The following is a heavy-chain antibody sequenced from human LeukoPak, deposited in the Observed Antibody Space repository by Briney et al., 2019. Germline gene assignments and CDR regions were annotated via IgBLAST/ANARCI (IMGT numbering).Heavy chain of an antibody. CDR1: GGSVSSYY. D-gene: IGHD2-2*02. J-gene: IGHJ4*02. CDR3: ARAFHCSSTNCYTRGLDY. Sequence: SETLSLTCTVSGGSVSSYYWSWIRQPAGKGLEWIGRIYTSGSTNYNPSLKSRVTISVDTSKNQFSLKLSSVTAADTAVYYCARAFHCSSTNCYTRGLDYWGQGTLVTVSS. CDR2: IYTSGST. V-gene: IGHV4-4*07.